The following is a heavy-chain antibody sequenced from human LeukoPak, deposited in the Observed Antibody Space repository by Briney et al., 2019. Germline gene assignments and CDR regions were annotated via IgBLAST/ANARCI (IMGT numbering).Heavy chain of an antibody. Sequence: SETLSLTCTVSGGSISNLYWSWIRQPPGRGLEWIGYIYYTGSTNYNPYLKSRVTISVDTSKNQFSLKLRSVTAADTAVYYCARAVHCSGGSCYFDYWGQGTLVTVSS. CDR3: ARAVHCSGGSCYFDY. D-gene: IGHD2-15*01. V-gene: IGHV4-59*12. CDR1: GGSISNLY. J-gene: IGHJ4*02. CDR2: IYYTGST.